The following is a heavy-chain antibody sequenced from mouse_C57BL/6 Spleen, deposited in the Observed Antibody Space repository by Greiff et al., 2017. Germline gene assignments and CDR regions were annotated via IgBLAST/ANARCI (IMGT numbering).Heavy chain of an antibody. CDR3: ARRGDYDGFAY. Sequence: QVQLQQSGAELVRPGSSVKLSCKASGYTFTSYWMDWVKQRPGQGLEWIGNIYPSDSETHYNQKFKDKATLTVDKSSSTAYMQLSSLTSEDSAVYYCARRGDYDGFAYWGQGTLVTVSA. CDR2: IYPSDSET. CDR1: GYTFTSYW. J-gene: IGHJ3*01. D-gene: IGHD2-4*01. V-gene: IGHV1-61*01.